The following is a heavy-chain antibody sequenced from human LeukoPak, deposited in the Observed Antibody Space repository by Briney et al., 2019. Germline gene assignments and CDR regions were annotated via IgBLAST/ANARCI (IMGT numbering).Heavy chain of an antibody. D-gene: IGHD3-10*01. Sequence: SETLSLTCTVSGYSISSGYYWGWIRQPPGKRLEWIGYIYSSGSTKYNPSLKSRVTISVDTSKNQFSLKLSSVTAADTAVYYCARHRGSGSPYFDYWGQGTLVTVSS. CDR3: ARHRGSGSPYFDY. V-gene: IGHV4-38-2*02. J-gene: IGHJ4*02. CDR1: GYSISSGYY. CDR2: IYSSGST.